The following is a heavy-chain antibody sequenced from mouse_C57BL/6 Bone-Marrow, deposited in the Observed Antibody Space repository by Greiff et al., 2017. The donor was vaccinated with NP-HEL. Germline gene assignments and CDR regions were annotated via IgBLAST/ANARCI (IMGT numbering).Heavy chain of an antibody. CDR2: IYPRSGNT. CDR1: GYTFTSYG. D-gene: IGHD2-4*01. CDR3: ARFGDYDGFAY. Sequence: VQLQQSGAELARPGASVKLSCKASGYTFTSYGISWVKQRTGQGLEWIGEIYPRSGNTYYNEKFKGKATLTADKSSSTAYMELRSLTSEDSAVYFCARFGDYDGFAYWGQGTLVTVSA. J-gene: IGHJ3*01. V-gene: IGHV1-81*01.